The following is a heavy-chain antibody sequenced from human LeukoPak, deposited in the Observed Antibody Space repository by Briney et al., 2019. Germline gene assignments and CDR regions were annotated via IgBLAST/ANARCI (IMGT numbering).Heavy chain of an antibody. Sequence: GWSLRLSCAASGFTFSSYWMSWVRQAPGKGLEGVANIKQDGSEKYYVDSVKGRFTISRDNAKNSLYLQMNSLRAEDTAVYYCATGDYLNPYYYYYMDVWGKGTTVTISS. CDR1: GFTFSSYW. V-gene: IGHV3-7*01. J-gene: IGHJ6*03. D-gene: IGHD4-17*01. CDR2: IKQDGSEK. CDR3: ATGDYLNPYYYYYMDV.